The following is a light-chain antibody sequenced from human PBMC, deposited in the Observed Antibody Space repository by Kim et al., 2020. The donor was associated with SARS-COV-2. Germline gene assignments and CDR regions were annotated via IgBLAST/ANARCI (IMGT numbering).Light chain of an antibody. CDR1: QSVSSNF. V-gene: IGKV3-20*01. CDR2: EAS. J-gene: IGKJ1*01. Sequence: GERATLSCRASQSVSSNFIAWYQQKPGQAPRLLIHEASSRATGIPDRFSGRGSGTDFTLTISRLEPEDFAVYYCQLYIGLPPTWTFGQGTKVDIK. CDR3: QLYIGLPPTWT.